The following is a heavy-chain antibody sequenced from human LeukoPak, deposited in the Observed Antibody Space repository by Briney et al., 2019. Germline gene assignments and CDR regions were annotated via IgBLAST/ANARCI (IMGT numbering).Heavy chain of an antibody. V-gene: IGHV1-46*01. CDR1: GYTFTGYY. CDR3: ARAVSGIAVAGTDPELDY. CDR2: INPSGGST. D-gene: IGHD6-19*01. Sequence: ASVKVSCKASGYTFTGYYMHWVRQAPGQGLEWMGIINPSGGSTSYAQKFQGRVTMTRDTSTSTVYMELSSLRSEDTAVYYCARAVSGIAVAGTDPELDYWGQGTLVTVSS. J-gene: IGHJ4*02.